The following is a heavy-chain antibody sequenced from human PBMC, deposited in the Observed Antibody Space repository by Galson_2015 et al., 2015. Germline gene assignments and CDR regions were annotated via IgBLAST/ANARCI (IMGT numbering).Heavy chain of an antibody. CDR1: GFTFTSYA. CDR2: VTGSGFST. J-gene: IGHJ2*01. CDR3: AKDKGASSWPSGPNFYFDL. D-gene: IGHD6-13*01. V-gene: IGHV3-23*01. Sequence: SLRLSCAASGFTFTSYAMSWVRQAPGKGLEWVSVVTGSGFSTYYADSVKGQFTISRDNSKNTLYLQMNSLRAEDTAVYYCAKDKGASSWPSGPNFYFDLWGRGTLVTVSS.